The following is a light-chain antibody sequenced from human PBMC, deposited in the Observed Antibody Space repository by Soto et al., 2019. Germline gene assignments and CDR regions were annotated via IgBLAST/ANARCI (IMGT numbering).Light chain of an antibody. J-gene: IGKJ1*01. Sequence: DIQITQSPSTLPASIGDSVTITCRASQTISSWLAWYQQKPGKAPKLLIYKASTLKSGVPSRFSGSGSGTEFTLTISSLQPDDFATYYCQHYNSYSEAFGQGTKVDIK. CDR2: KAS. CDR1: QTISSW. CDR3: QHYNSYSEA. V-gene: IGKV1-5*03.